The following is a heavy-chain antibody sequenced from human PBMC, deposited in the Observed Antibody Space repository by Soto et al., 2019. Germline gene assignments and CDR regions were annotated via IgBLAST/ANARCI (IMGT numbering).Heavy chain of an antibody. CDR2: IYYSGST. CDR3: AGYYGSGSHKRSNWFDP. Sequence: PSETLSLTCTVSGGSVSSGSYYWSWIRQPPGKGLEWIGYIYYSGSTNYNPSLKSRVTISVDTSKNQFSLKLSSVTAADTAVYYCAGYYGSGSHKRSNWFDPWGQGTLVTVSS. V-gene: IGHV4-61*01. D-gene: IGHD3-10*01. CDR1: GGSVSSGSYY. J-gene: IGHJ5*02.